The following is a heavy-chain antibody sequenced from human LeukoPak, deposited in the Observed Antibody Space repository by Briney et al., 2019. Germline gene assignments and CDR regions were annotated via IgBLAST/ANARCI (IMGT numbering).Heavy chain of an antibody. CDR1: GDSVSSNSGT. J-gene: IGHJ6*02. Sequence: SQTLSLTCAISGDSVSSNSGTWDWIRQSPSRGLEWLGRTYYRSKRYNDYAVSVQSRITTNPDTSKNHFSLQLSSVTPEDTAIYFCARGKSKRLDVWGQGTTVTVSS. V-gene: IGHV6-1*01. CDR3: ARGKSKRLDV. D-gene: IGHD5/OR15-5a*01. CDR2: TYYRSKRYN.